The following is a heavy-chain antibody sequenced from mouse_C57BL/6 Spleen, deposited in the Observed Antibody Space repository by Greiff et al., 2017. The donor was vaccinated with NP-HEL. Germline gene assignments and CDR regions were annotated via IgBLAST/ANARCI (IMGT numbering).Heavy chain of an antibody. Sequence: EVQVVESGGGLVKPGGSLKLSCAASGFTFSSYAMSWVRQTPEKRLEWVATISDGGSYTYYPDNVKGRFTISRDNAKNNLYLQMSHLKSEDTAMYYCASKLTGTNFDVWGTGTTVTVSS. CDR3: ASKLTGTNFDV. CDR1: GFTFSSYA. D-gene: IGHD4-1*01. V-gene: IGHV5-4*01. J-gene: IGHJ1*03. CDR2: ISDGGSYT.